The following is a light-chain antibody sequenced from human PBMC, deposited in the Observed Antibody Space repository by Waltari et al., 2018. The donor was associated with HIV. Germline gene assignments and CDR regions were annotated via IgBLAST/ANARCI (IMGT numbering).Light chain of an antibody. CDR1: SGHSSYA. J-gene: IGLJ3*02. V-gene: IGLV4-69*01. CDR2: LNSDGSH. Sequence: QLVLTQSPSASASLGASVKLTCTLSSGHSSYAIAWHQQQPEKGPRYLMKLNSDGSHSEGDGSPERFSGSSSGAERYLTSSSLQSEDEADYYCQTWGTGIQVFGGGTKLTVL. CDR3: QTWGTGIQV.